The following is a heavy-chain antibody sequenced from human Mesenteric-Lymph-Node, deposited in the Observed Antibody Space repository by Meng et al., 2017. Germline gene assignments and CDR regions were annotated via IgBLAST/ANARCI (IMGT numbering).Heavy chain of an antibody. D-gene: IGHD2-8*01. CDR2: INPNSGGT. V-gene: IGHV1-2*06. CDR3: ARVKVWGGMVFDY. CDR1: GYTFTGYY. Sequence: ASVKVSCKASGYTFTGYYMHWVRQAPGQGLEWMGRINPNSGGTNYAQKFQGRVAMTRDTSISTAYMELSRLRSDDTAVYYCARVKVWGGMVFDYWGQGTLVTVSS. J-gene: IGHJ4*02.